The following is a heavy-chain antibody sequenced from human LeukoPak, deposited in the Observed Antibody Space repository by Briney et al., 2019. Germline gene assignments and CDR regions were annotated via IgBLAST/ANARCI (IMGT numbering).Heavy chain of an antibody. Sequence: QAGGSLRLSCAASGFTFSSYAMSWVRQAPGKGLEWVSAIGGSGGSTYYADSVKGRFTISRDNSKNTLFLQMNSLRAKDTAVYYCAKGLRDGYNYGAFDIWGQGTMVTVSS. V-gene: IGHV3-23*01. D-gene: IGHD5-12*01. CDR3: AKGLRDGYNYGAFDI. J-gene: IGHJ3*02. CDR2: IGGSGGST. CDR1: GFTFSSYA.